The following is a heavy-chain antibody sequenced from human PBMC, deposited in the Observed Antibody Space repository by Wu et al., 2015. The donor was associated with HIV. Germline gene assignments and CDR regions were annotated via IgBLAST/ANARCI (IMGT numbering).Heavy chain of an antibody. V-gene: IGHV1-8*02. CDR3: AKQRAYTNDWYIYDY. Sequence: QVQLVQSGAEVKKPGASVKVSCKASGYTFTNYGITWVRQATGQGLEWMGWMNPNSGNTGYAQKFQGRVTMTRNTSIRTAYMELSSLRSEDTATYYCAKQRAYTNDWYIYDYWGQGTAPVTVS. D-gene: IGHD6-19*01. CDR1: GYTFTNYG. CDR2: MNPNSGNT. J-gene: IGHJ4*02.